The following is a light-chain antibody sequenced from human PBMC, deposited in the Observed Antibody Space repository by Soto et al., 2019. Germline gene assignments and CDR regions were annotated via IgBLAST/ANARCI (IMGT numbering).Light chain of an antibody. CDR3: HQYYSTPNS. V-gene: IGKV4-1*01. Sequence: DIVMTQSPDSLAVSLGERATINCKSSQSVLYSSNNKNYLAWYQQKPGQPPKLVIYWASTRESGVPDRFSGSGSGTDFTLTISSLQAEDVAVYYCHQYYSTPNSFGPGTKVDIK. J-gene: IGKJ3*01. CDR2: WAS. CDR1: QSVLYSSNNKNY.